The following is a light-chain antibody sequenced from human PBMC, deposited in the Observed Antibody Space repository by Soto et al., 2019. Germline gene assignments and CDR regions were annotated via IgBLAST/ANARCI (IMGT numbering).Light chain of an antibody. V-gene: IGKV3-15*01. CDR3: QQYNNWPLT. J-gene: IGKJ4*01. CDR2: DTS. CDR1: QNVHSD. Sequence: EVVMTQSPDTLSVSPGDGAILSCRASQNVHSDLAWYQQKPGQAPRLVIYDTSTRATDIPVRFTGGGSGTEFTLTISSLKSEDFAVYYCQQYNNWPLTFGGGTKVEIK.